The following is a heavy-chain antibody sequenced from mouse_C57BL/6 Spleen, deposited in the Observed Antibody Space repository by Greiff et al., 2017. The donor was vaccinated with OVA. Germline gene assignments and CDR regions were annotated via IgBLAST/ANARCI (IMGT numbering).Heavy chain of an antibody. CDR1: GYTFTSYG. Sequence: VKLMESGAELARPGASVKLSCKASGYTFTSYGISWVKQRTGQGLEWIGEIYPRSGNTYYNEKFKGKATLTADKSSSTAYMELRSLTSEDSAVYFCARSGVTGTGAMDYWGQGTSVTVSS. CDR3: ARSGVTGTGAMDY. CDR2: IYPRSGNT. V-gene: IGHV1-81*01. J-gene: IGHJ4*01. D-gene: IGHD4-1*01.